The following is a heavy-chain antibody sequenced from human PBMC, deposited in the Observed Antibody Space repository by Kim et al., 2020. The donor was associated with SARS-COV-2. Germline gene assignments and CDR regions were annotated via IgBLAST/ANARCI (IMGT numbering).Heavy chain of an antibody. Sequence: GGSLRLSCAASGFTFSDYYMSWVRQTPGKGLEWVSCISSSTGDSNYADSVRGRFTISRDKAKNTLYLEMNSLRAEETAVYYCARVPPWVISADYFDHWGQGTLVTVSS. J-gene: IGHJ4*02. D-gene: IGHD3-22*01. CDR1: GFTFSDYY. CDR2: ISSSTGDS. V-gene: IGHV3-11*05. CDR3: ARVPPWVISADYFDH.